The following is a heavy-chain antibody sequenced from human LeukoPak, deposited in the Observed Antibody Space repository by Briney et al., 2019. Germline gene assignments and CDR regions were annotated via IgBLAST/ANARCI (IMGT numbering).Heavy chain of an antibody. CDR3: SREAAP. V-gene: IGHV3-48*01. CDR1: GFTFSSYA. J-gene: IGHJ5*02. Sequence: GGSLRLSCAASGFTFSSYAMSWVRQAPGEGLEWVSYISSSSSTIYYADSVKGRFTVSRDNAKNSLFLQMNSLRADDTAVYYCSREAAPWGQGTLVTVSS. D-gene: IGHD6-25*01. CDR2: ISSSSSTI.